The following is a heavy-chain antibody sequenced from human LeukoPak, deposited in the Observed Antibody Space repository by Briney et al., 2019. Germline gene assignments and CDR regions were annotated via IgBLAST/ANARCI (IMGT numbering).Heavy chain of an antibody. V-gene: IGHV3-30*18. CDR1: GFTFSSYW. CDR2: ISFDGNDK. CDR3: AKSNYGDPRRGFDY. D-gene: IGHD4-17*01. Sequence: PGGSLRLSCAASGFTFSSYWMHWVRQAPGKGLEWVTFISFDGNDKYYADSVKGRFTISRDNSKNTLYLQMNSLISEDTAVYYCAKSNYGDPRRGFDYWGQGTLVTVSS. J-gene: IGHJ4*02.